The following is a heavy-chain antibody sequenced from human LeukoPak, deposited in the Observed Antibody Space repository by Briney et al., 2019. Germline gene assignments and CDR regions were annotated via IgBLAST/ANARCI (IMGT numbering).Heavy chain of an antibody. Sequence: GRSLRLSCAASGFTFDDYAMHWVRQAPGKGLEWVSGISWNSGSIGYAGSVKGRFTISRDNAKNSLYLQMNSLRAEDTALYYCAKDRRPTYGDYYYYYGMDVWGQGTTVTVSS. CDR1: GFTFDDYA. CDR3: AKDRRPTYGDYYYYYGMDV. J-gene: IGHJ6*02. D-gene: IGHD4-17*01. CDR2: ISWNSGSI. V-gene: IGHV3-9*01.